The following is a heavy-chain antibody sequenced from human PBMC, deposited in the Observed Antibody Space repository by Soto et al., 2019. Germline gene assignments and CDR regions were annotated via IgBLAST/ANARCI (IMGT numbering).Heavy chain of an antibody. CDR2: LYTMGST. V-gene: IGHV4-4*07. Sequence: QVQLQESGPGLVKSSETLSLTCTVSGGSISGYYWSWIRQPAGKGLEWIGRLYTMGSTNYNPSLQRQVTMSVDTSKNEFSLKVSSVTAADTAVYFCARVRDYGLGTNRHYYGMDVWGQGTTVTVSS. CDR1: GGSISGYY. J-gene: IGHJ6*02. CDR3: ARVRDYGLGTNRHYYGMDV. D-gene: IGHD3-10*01.